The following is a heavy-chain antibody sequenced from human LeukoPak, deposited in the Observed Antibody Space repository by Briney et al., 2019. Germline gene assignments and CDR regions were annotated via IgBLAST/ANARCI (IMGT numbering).Heavy chain of an antibody. V-gene: IGHV4-31*03. Sequence: PSQTLSLTCTVSCGSISSGGYYWSWIRQHPGKGLEWIGYIYYSGSTYYNPSLKSRVTISVDTSKNQFSLKLSSVTAADTAVYYCARGGKVWFDPWGQGTLVTVSS. CDR2: IYYSGST. CDR3: ARGGKVWFDP. J-gene: IGHJ5*02. CDR1: CGSISSGGYY. D-gene: IGHD1-26*01.